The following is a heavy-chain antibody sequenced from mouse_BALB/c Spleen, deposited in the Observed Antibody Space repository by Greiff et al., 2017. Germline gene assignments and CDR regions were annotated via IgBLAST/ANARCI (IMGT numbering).Heavy chain of an antibody. J-gene: IGHJ2*01. CDR1: GYTFSSYW. D-gene: IGHD2-1*01. CDR2: ILPGSGST. V-gene: IGHV1-9*01. CDR3: ARGYGNYGRYFDY. Sequence: QVQLQQSGAELMKPGASVKISCKATGYTFSSYWIEWVKQRPGHGLEWIGEILPGSGSTNYNEKFKGKATFTADTSSNTAYMQLSSLTSEDSAVYYCARGYGNYGRYFDYWGQGTTLTVSS.